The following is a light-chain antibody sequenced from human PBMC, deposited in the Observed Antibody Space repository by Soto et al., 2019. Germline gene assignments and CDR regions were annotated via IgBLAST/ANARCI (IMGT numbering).Light chain of an antibody. CDR3: CSYAGSVIFV. V-gene: IGLV2-11*01. Sequence: QSVLTQPRSVSGSPGQSVTISCTGTSSDIGNYNYVSWYQQYPGKAPKLIIYDVSKRPSGIPDRFFGSKFGNTASLTISGLQGEDEADYYCCSYAGSVIFVFGTGTKLTVL. CDR2: DVS. J-gene: IGLJ1*01. CDR1: SSDIGNYNY.